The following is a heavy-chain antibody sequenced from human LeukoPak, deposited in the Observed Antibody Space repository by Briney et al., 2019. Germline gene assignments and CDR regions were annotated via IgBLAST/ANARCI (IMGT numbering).Heavy chain of an antibody. V-gene: IGHV3-23*01. CDR3: AKDIGVETRGGFDI. J-gene: IGHJ3*02. Sequence: GGSLRLSCAASGFTFNSYAMSWVRQAPWERLQWVSGISDSGGNTYYADSVRGRFTISRDNAKNSLYLQMNSLRAEDTALYYCAKDIGVETRGGFDIWGQGTMVTVSS. CDR1: GFTFNSYA. D-gene: IGHD2-8*01. CDR2: ISDSGGNT.